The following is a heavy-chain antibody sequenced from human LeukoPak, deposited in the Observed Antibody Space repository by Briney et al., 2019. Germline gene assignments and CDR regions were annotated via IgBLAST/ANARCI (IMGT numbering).Heavy chain of an antibody. CDR2: ISSSGSST. D-gene: IGHD5-18*01. Sequence: GGSLRLSCAASGFTFSDYYMSWIRQAPGKGVEWVSYISSSGSSTYYADSVKGRFTISRDNAKNSLYLQMNSLRVEDTAVYYCASRYSPFDFWGQGTLVPVSS. CDR1: GFTFSDYY. V-gene: IGHV3-11*04. CDR3: ASRYSPFDF. J-gene: IGHJ4*02.